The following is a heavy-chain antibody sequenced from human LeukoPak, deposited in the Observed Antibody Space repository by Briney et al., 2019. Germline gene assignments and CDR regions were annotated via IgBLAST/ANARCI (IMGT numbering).Heavy chain of an antibody. D-gene: IGHD6-13*01. Sequence: ASVKVSCKASVYTFTDYYIHWMRQAPGQGLEWIGWINPNSGGTNYAQRFQGRVTMARDTSIRTAYMEVSGLTYDDTAVFYCARFYSSTWQFDYWGQGTLVTVS. CDR3: ARFYSSTWQFDY. CDR2: INPNSGGT. CDR1: VYTFTDYY. V-gene: IGHV1-2*02. J-gene: IGHJ4*02.